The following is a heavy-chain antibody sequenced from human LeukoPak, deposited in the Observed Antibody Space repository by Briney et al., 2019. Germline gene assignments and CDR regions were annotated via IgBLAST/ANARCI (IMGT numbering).Heavy chain of an antibody. J-gene: IGHJ4*02. V-gene: IGHV3-53*01. CDR1: GFTVSSNY. CDR3: ARGPSGYSSGPPYFDY. Sequence: PGGSLRLSCAASGFTVSSNYMSWVRQAPGKGLEWVSVIYSGVSTYYADSVKGRFTISRDNSKNTLYLQMNSLRAEDTAVYYCARGPSGYSSGPPYFDYWGQGTLVTVSS. CDR2: IYSGVST. D-gene: IGHD6-19*01.